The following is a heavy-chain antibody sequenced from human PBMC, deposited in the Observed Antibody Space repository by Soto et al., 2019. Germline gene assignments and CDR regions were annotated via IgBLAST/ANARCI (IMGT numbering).Heavy chain of an antibody. D-gene: IGHD4-17*01. CDR3: ARDRLPRPRGMDV. V-gene: IGHV3-30-3*01. CDR1: GCTFSNYA. CDR2: ISYDGSNQ. Sequence: GGSLRLSCAVSGCTFSNYAMHWVRQAPGKGLEWMAVISYDGSNQYYADSVKGRLTISRDNSKNTLYLQMNSLRPEDTTVYYCARDRLPRPRGMDVWGQGTTVTVSS. J-gene: IGHJ6*02.